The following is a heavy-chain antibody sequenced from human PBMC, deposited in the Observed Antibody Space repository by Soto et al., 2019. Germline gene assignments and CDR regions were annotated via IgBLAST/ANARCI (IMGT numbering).Heavy chain of an antibody. CDR2: IYYSGST. D-gene: IGHD3-16*01. CDR3: ARGERQSLGY. J-gene: IGHJ4*02. V-gene: IGHV4-31*01. CDR1: GGSISSGGYY. Sequence: QVQLQESGPGLVKPSQTLSLTCTVSGGSISSGGYYWSWIRQHPGKGLEWIGYIYYSGSTYYNPSLKXLVXIXADTSKNQFSLKLSSVTAADTAVYYCARGERQSLGYWGQGTLVTVSS.